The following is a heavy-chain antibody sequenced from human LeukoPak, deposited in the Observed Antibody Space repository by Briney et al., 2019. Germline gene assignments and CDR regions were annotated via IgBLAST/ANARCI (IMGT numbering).Heavy chain of an antibody. CDR1: GFTFSSYA. V-gene: IGHV3-30*02. CDR3: ANPNYYGSGSYYYLDY. CDR2: IRYDGSNK. D-gene: IGHD3-10*01. J-gene: IGHJ4*02. Sequence: GGSLRLSCAASGFTFSSYAMHWVRQAPGKGLEWVAFIRYDGSNKYYADSVKGRFTISRDNSKNTLYLQMNSLRAEDTAVYYCANPNYYGSGSYYYLDYWGQGTLVTVSS.